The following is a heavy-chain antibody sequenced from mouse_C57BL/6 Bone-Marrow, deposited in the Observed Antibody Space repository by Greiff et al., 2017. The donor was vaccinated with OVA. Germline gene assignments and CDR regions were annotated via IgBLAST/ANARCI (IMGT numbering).Heavy chain of an antibody. J-gene: IGHJ1*03. CDR1: GYTFSEYT. CDR2: FSPGSGSI. D-gene: IGHD2-3*01. CDR3: ARHHHDGYYSYWYFDV. Sequence: VQLQQSGAALVKPGASVKLSCKFSGYTFSEYTIPWVKQRFGRGFVGFGCFSPGSGSIKYNEKFKDKATLTADKSSSTVDMELSRLTSEDSAVYFCARHHHDGYYSYWYFDVWGTGTTVTVSS. V-gene: IGHV1-62-2*01.